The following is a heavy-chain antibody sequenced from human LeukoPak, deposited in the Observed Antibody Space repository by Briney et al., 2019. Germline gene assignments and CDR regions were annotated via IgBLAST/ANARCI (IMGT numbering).Heavy chain of an antibody. CDR1: GFTFSSYS. CDR2: ISSSSSTI. Sequence: GGSLRLSCAASGFTFSSYSMNWVRQAPGKGLEWVSYISSSSSTIYYADSVKGRFTISRDNAKNSLYLQMNSLRAEDTALYYCAKDTNYDSSGYYDYWGQGTLVTVSS. D-gene: IGHD3-22*01. J-gene: IGHJ4*02. CDR3: AKDTNYDSSGYYDY. V-gene: IGHV3-48*01.